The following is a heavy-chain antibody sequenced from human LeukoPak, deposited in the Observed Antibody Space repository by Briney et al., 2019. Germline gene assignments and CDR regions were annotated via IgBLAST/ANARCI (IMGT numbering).Heavy chain of an antibody. CDR2: INHSGST. CDR3: ARGRITIFGVVSFGAFDI. Sequence: SETLSLTCAVYGGSFSGYYWSWLRQPPGKGLEWIGEINHSGSTNYNPSLKSRVTISVVTSKNQFSLKLSSVTAADTAVYYCARGRITIFGVVSFGAFDIWGQGTMVTVSS. CDR1: GGSFSGYY. V-gene: IGHV4-34*01. D-gene: IGHD3-3*01. J-gene: IGHJ3*02.